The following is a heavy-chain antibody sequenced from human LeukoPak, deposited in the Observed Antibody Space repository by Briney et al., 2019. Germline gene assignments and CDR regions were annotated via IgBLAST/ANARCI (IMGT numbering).Heavy chain of an antibody. J-gene: IGHJ4*02. V-gene: IGHV1-18*04. CDR3: ARDLDILTAYYSGY. CDR2: ISAYNGNT. D-gene: IGHD3-9*01. CDR1: GYTFTTYG. Sequence: ASVKVSCKASGYTFTTYGITWVRQAPGQGLEWMGWISAYNGNTHYAQNLQGRVTITTDTSTSTAYMELRGLRSDDTAVYYCARDLDILTAYYSGYWGQGTLVTVSS.